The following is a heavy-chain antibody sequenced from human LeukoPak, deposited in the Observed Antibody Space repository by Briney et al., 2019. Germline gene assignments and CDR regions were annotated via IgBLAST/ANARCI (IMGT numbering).Heavy chain of an antibody. V-gene: IGHV4-34*01. J-gene: IGHJ6*03. Sequence: PSETLSLTCAVYGGSFSGYYWSWIRQPPGKGLEWIGEINHSGSTNYNPSLKSRVTISVDTSKNQFSLKLSSVIAADTAVYYCARAAGSSARHYYYYYYMDVWGKGTTVTVSS. D-gene: IGHD3-10*01. CDR1: GGSFSGYY. CDR3: ARAAGSSARHYYYYYYMDV. CDR2: INHSGST.